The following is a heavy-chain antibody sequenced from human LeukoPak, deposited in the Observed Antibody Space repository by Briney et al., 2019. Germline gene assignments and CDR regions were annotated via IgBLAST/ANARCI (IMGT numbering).Heavy chain of an antibody. V-gene: IGHV3-53*01. CDR2: IYSGGST. CDR3: ARGAPYCSSTSCYVNWFDP. CDR1: GFTVSSNY. Sequence: GGSLRLSCAASGFTVSSNYMSWVRQAPGKGLEWVSVIYSGGSTYYADSVKGRFTISIDNSKNTLYLQMNSLRVEDTAVYYCARGAPYCSSTSCYVNWFDPWGQGTLVTVSS. J-gene: IGHJ5*02. D-gene: IGHD2-2*01.